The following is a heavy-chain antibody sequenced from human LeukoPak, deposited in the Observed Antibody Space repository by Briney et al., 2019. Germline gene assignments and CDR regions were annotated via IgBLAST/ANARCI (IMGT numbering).Heavy chain of an antibody. CDR2: IYYSGST. CDR1: GGSISSSYS. V-gene: IGHV4-39*07. CDR3: ARGWKYRNGYTVTELGSGYFDY. J-gene: IGHJ4*02. Sequence: SETLSLTCTVSGGSISSSYSWGWIRQPPGKGLEWIGNIYYSGSTCYNPSLKSRVTISVDTSKNQFSLKLSSVTAADTAVYYCARGWKYRNGYTVTELGSGYFDYWGQGTLVTVSS. D-gene: IGHD5-18*01.